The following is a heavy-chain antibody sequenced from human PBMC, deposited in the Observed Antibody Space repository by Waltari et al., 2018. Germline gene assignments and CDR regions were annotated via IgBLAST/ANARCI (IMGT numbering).Heavy chain of an antibody. Sequence: QEQLVESGGGLVKPGGSLRLSCVASGFPLSDCYMTWIRQRPGKGPEWVAYISTSGTTFYYADAVKGRFTISRDNAKHSVYLQMNSLRVDDTAVYFCARDFPSLHRSFYYYGLDVWGQGTTVTVS. J-gene: IGHJ6*02. CDR3: ARDFPSLHRSFYYYGLDV. V-gene: IGHV3-11*01. CDR1: GFPLSDCY. CDR2: ISTSGTTF.